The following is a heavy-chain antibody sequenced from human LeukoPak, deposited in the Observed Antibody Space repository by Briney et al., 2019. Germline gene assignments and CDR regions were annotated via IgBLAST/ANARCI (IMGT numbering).Heavy chain of an antibody. J-gene: IGHJ1*01. Sequence: ASAKVSCKASGYTFTSYAMHWVRQAPGQRLEWMGWINAGNGNTKYSQKFQGRVTITRDTSASTAYMELSSLRSEDTAVYYCARAPSGSYDKQGYFQHWGQGTLVTVSS. CDR1: GYTFTSYA. CDR2: INAGNGNT. V-gene: IGHV1-3*01. D-gene: IGHD3-10*01. CDR3: ARAPSGSYDKQGYFQH.